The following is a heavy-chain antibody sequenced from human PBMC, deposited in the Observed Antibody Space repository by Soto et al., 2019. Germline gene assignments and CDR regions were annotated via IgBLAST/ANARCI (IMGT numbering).Heavy chain of an antibody. Sequence: SETLSLTCAVYGGSFSGYYWSWIRQHPGKGLECIGEINHSGSTNYNPYLKTRATISVDTSKNQFSMKLSYVTAADTAVYYCKMVRGGLLMMEVWGQGTTVT. CDR1: GGSFSGYY. V-gene: IGHV4-34*01. D-gene: IGHD3-10*01. J-gene: IGHJ6*02. CDR2: INHSGST. CDR3: KMVRGGLLMMEV.